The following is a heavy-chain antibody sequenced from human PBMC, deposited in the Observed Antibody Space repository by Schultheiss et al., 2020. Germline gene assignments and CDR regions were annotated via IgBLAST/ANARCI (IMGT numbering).Heavy chain of an antibody. CDR3: AREPLFLNWFDP. CDR2: INHSGST. V-gene: IGHV4-34*01. Sequence: SQTLSLTCAVYGGSFSGYYWSWIRQPPGKGLEWIGEINHSGSTNYNPSLKSRVTISVDTSKNQFSLKLSSVTAADTAVYYCAREPLFLNWFDPWGQGTLVTVSS. CDR1: GGSFSGYY. J-gene: IGHJ5*02.